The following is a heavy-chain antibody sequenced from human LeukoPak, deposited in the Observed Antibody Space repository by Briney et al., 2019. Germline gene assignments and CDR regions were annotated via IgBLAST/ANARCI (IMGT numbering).Heavy chain of an antibody. J-gene: IGHJ3*01. D-gene: IGHD3-22*01. Sequence: GGSLRLSCAASGFTFDDYGMSWVRQAAGKGLEWVSGINWNGGSTGYADSVKGRFTISRDNAKNTLYLQMNSLRAEDTAVYYCARGRVVVITTPEYAFDVWGQGTMVTVSS. V-gene: IGHV3-20*04. CDR3: ARGRVVVITTPEYAFDV. CDR2: INWNGGST. CDR1: GFTFDDYG.